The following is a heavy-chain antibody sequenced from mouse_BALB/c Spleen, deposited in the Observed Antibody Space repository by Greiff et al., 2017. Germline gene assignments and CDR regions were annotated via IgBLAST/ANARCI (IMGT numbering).Heavy chain of an antibody. CDR3: PSRYLYCFDY. J-gene: IGHJ2*01. D-gene: IGHD5-5*01. V-gene: IGHV1S22*01. Sequence: LQQPGSELVRPGASVKLSCKASGYTFTSYWMHWVKQRPGQGLEWIGNIYPGSGSTNYDEKFKSKATLTVDTSSSTAYMQLSSLTSEDSAVYYCPSRYLYCFDYWGQGTTLTVSS. CDR2: IYPGSGST. CDR1: GYTFTSYW.